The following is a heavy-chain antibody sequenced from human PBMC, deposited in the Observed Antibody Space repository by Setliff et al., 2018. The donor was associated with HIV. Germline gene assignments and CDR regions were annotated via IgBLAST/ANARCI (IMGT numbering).Heavy chain of an antibody. D-gene: IGHD2-15*01. V-gene: IGHV1-2*02. J-gene: IGHJ5*02. CDR1: GYTFTGYY. CDR3: ARGPEEGDCSGGSCYGNFDP. CDR2: INPDSGGT. Sequence: ASVKVSCKASGYTFTGYYMHWVRQAPGQGLEWMGWINPDSGGTNLAQKFLGRVTLTRDTSISTAYMELSSLRSEDTAVYYCARGPEEGDCSGGSCYGNFDPWGQGTLVTVSS.